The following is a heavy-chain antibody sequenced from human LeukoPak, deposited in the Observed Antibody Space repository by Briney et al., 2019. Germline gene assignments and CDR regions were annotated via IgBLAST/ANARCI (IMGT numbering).Heavy chain of an antibody. J-gene: IGHJ4*02. CDR1: GFTFSSYA. CDR2: ISGSGSTT. CDR3: AKVGDYYGSGKYSNFDY. Sequence: GGSLRLSCAASGFTFSSYAVTWVRQAPGKGLEWVSAISGSGSTTYYADSVKGRFTISRDNSKNTLYLQMSSLRAEDTAVYCAKVGDYYGSGKYSNFDYWGQGTLVTVSS. D-gene: IGHD3-10*01. V-gene: IGHV3-23*01.